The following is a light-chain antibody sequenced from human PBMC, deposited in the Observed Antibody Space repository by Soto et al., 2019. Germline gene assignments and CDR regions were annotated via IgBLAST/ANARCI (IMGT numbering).Light chain of an antibody. V-gene: IGLV4-69*01. Sequence: QPVLTQSPSASASLGASVKLTCTLSSGHSSYAIAWHQQQPEKGPRYLMKLNSDGSHSKGDGIPDRFSGSSSGPERYLTISRLQSEDEADYYCQTWGTGIVVFGGGTKVTVL. CDR1: SGHSSYA. CDR3: QTWGTGIVV. CDR2: LNSDGSH. J-gene: IGLJ2*01.